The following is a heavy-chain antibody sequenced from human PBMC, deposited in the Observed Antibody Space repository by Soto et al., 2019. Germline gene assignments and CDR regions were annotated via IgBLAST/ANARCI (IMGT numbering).Heavy chain of an antibody. V-gene: IGHV3-30*18. D-gene: IGHD6-13*01. CDR1: GFTFSSYG. CDR2: ISYDGSNK. J-gene: IGHJ4*02. Sequence: QVQLVESGGGVVQPGRSLRLSCAASGFTFSSYGMHWVRQAPGKGLEWVAVISYDGSNKYYADSVKGRFTISRDNSKNTLYMQMNSQRAEDKAVYYCVKELGSSSYVDYWGQGTLVTVSS. CDR3: VKELGSSSYVDY.